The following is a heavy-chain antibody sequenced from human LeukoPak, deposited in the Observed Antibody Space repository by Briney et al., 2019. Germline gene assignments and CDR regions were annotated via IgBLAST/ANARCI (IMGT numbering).Heavy chain of an antibody. CDR1: GFTFDDYG. D-gene: IGHD3-22*01. J-gene: IGHJ4*02. CDR3: ARKLYYYDSSGPLDY. V-gene: IGHV3-20*04. Sequence: GGSLRLSCAASGFTFDDYGMSWVRQAPGKGLEWVSGINWNGGSTGYADSVKGRFTISRDNAKNSLYLQMNSLRAEDTALYYCARKLYYYDSSGPLDYWGQGTLVTVSS. CDR2: INWNGGST.